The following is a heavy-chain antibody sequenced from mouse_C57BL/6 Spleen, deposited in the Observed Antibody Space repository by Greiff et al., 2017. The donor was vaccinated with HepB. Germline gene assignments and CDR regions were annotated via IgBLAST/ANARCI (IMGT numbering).Heavy chain of an antibody. CDR2: IYPGDGDT. J-gene: IGHJ2*01. CDR3: ARSGNYGGFFDY. D-gene: IGHD2-1*01. Sequence: VQLQQSGPELVKPGASVKISCKASGYAFSSSWMNWVKQRPGQGLEWIGRIYPGDGDTNYNGKFKGKATLTADKSSSTAYMQLSSLTSEDSAVYLSARSGNYGGFFDYWGQGTTLTVSS. V-gene: IGHV1-82*01. CDR1: GYAFSSSW.